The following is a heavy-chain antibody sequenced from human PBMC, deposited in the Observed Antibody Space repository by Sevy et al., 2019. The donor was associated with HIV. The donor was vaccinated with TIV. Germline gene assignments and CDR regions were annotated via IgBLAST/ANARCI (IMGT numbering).Heavy chain of an antibody. J-gene: IGHJ4*02. CDR3: ARGYSYAYEY. V-gene: IGHV6-1*01. CDR2: TYYRSKWYN. Sequence: SQTLSLTCAISRDSVSGNSVAWNWIRQSPSRGLEWLGRTYYRSKWYNDYAVSVKSRIIIDPDTSKNQFSLHLNSVTPEDTAVYYCARGYSYAYEYWGQGTLVTVSS. CDR1: RDSVSGNSVA. D-gene: IGHD5-18*01.